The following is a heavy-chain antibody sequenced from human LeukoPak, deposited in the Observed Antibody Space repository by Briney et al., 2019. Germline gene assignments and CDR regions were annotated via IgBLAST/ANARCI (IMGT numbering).Heavy chain of an antibody. J-gene: IGHJ4*02. D-gene: IGHD3-16*02. CDR1: GYTFTMFG. CDR3: ARTSLSACDY. CDR2: INVGNGNT. V-gene: IGHV1-3*01. Sequence: ASVKVSCKASGYTFTMFGIHWVRQAPGQRPEWMGWINVGNGNTKYSQKFQDRVTIARETSANTAYMELNSLTFEDTAVYYCARTSLSACDYWGQGTLVTVSS.